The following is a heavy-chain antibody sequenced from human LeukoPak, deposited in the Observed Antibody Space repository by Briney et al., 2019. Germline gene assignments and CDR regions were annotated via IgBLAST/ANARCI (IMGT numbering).Heavy chain of an antibody. CDR3: AKDHLVAARRTWFDP. Sequence: PGGSLRLSCAASGFTFSSYGMHWVRQAPGKGLEWVAVIWYDGSNKYYADSVKGRFTISRDNSKNTLYLQMNSLRAEDTAVYYCAKDHLVAARRTWFDPWGQGTLVTVSS. CDR2: IWYDGSNK. V-gene: IGHV3-30*02. CDR1: GFTFSSYG. D-gene: IGHD2-15*01. J-gene: IGHJ5*02.